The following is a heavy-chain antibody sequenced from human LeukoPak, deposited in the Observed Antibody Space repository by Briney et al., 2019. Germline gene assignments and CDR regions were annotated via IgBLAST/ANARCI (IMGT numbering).Heavy chain of an antibody. V-gene: IGHV3-23*01. D-gene: IGHD3-22*01. Sequence: GGSLRLSCAASGFTFGNFAMTWVRQAPGKGLEWVSAITGSGGGKYYADSGKGRFVVSRDNSENTLDLQMNSLRAEDTAVYYCAKDQGYDSSGYPYYYYYGMDVWGQGTTVTVSS. CDR2: ITGSGGGK. CDR3: AKDQGYDSSGYPYYYYYGMDV. CDR1: GFTFGNFA. J-gene: IGHJ6*02.